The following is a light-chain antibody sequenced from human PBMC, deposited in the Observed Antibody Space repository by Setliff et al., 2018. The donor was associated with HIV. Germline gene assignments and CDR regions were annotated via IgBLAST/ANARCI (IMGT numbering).Light chain of an antibody. Sequence: QSALPQPASVSGSPGQSITISCTGTSSDVGGYNYVSWYQQHPGKAPKLMIYEVSNRPSGVSNRFSGSKSGNTASLTISGLQAEGEADYYCSSYTSSSTLYVFGTGTKVTVL. V-gene: IGLV2-14*01. CDR1: SSDVGGYNY. CDR3: SSYTSSSTLYV. J-gene: IGLJ1*01. CDR2: EVS.